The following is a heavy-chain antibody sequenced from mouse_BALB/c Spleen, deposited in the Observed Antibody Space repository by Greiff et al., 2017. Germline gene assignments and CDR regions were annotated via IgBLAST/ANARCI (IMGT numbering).Heavy chain of an antibody. D-gene: IGHD2-2*01. CDR3: ASGLQGYFDY. CDR2: IDPENGNT. V-gene: IGHV14-1*02. J-gene: IGHJ2*01. Sequence: EVKLVESGAELVRPGALVKLSCKASGFNIKDYYMHWVKQRPEQGLEWIGWIDPENGNTIYDPKFQGKASITADTSSNTAYLQLSSLTSEDTAVYYCASGLQGYFDYWGQGTTLTVSS. CDR1: GFNIKDYY.